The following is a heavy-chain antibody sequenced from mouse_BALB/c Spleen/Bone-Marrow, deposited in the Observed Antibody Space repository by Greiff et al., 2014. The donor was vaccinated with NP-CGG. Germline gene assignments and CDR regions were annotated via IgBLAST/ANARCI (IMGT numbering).Heavy chain of an antibody. CDR2: ILPGSGST. D-gene: IGHD1-2*01. V-gene: IGHV1-9*01. CDR3: ARRLLYYFDY. CDR1: GYTFSSYW. Sequence: QVQLQQSGPELMKPGASVKISCKATGYTFSSYWIEWVKQRPGHGLEWIGEILPGSGSTNYNEKFKGKATFTADTSSNTAYVQLSSLTSEDSAVYYCARRLLYYFDYWGQGTTLTVSS. J-gene: IGHJ2*01.